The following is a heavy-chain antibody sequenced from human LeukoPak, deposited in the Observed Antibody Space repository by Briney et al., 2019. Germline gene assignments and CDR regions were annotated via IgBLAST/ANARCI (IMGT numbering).Heavy chain of an antibody. CDR2: ISYDGSNK. CDR3: AKEYGSSAPFDP. V-gene: IGHV3-30*18. D-gene: IGHD2-2*01. CDR1: GFTFSSYG. Sequence: GGSLRLSCAASGFTFSSYGMHWVRRAPGKGLEWVAVISYDGSNKYYADSVKGRFTISRDNSKNTLYLQMNSLRAEDTAVYYCAKEYGSSAPFDPWGQGTLVTVSS. J-gene: IGHJ5*02.